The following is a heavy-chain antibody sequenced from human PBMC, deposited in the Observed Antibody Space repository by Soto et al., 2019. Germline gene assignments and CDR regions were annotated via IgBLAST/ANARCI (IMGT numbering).Heavy chain of an antibody. Sequence: PGESLKISCAASGFTFSSYAMSWVRQAPGKGLEWVSAISGSGGSTYYADSVKGRFTISRDNSKNTLYLQMNSLRAEDTAVYYCATLPSRFLEWFYGMDVWGQGTTVTVSS. CDR2: ISGSGGST. V-gene: IGHV3-23*01. J-gene: IGHJ6*02. CDR1: GFTFSSYA. CDR3: ATLPSRFLEWFYGMDV. D-gene: IGHD3-3*01.